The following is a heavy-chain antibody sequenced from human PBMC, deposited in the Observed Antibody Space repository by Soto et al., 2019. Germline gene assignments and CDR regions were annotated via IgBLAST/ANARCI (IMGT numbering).Heavy chain of an antibody. CDR2: IYYSGGT. V-gene: IGHV4-61*08. Sequence: SETLSRTCTVSGAALSSGGYCYTWVRRPPGKGLEWLGYIYYSGGTNYNPSLKSRVTISLDKSKSQFSLRLISVTAADTAVYYCTREQSDDNYFDPWGQGTLVTVSS. CDR1: GAALSSGGYC. CDR3: TREQSDDNYFDP. J-gene: IGHJ5*02. D-gene: IGHD6-19*01.